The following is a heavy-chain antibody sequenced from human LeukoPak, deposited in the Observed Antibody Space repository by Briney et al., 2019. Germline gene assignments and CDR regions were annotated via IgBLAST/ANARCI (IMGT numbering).Heavy chain of an antibody. V-gene: IGHV3-11*01. J-gene: IGHJ4*02. D-gene: IGHD5-18*01. CDR2: ISSSGSTI. CDR1: GFTFSDYY. CDR3: ASYSAAMVSDY. Sequence: PGGSLRLSCAASGFTFSDYYMSWIRQAPGKGLEWVSYISSSGSTIYYADSVKGRFTTSRDNAKNSLYLQMNSLRAEDTAVYYCASYSAAMVSDYWGQGTLVTVSS.